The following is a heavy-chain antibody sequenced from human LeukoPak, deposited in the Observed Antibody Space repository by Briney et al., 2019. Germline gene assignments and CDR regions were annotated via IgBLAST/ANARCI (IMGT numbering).Heavy chain of an antibody. CDR2: IYPSGST. CDR1: GGSNSGDY. J-gene: IGHJ5*02. D-gene: IGHD3-10*01. V-gene: IGHV4-4*07. Sequence: SETLSLTCTMSGGSNSGDYWSWIRQPAGEGLEWIGRIYPSGSTYLTPSLKSRVSMSVDMSTSQIFLKVDSATAADTALYYCARGYASGCYTTWGQGILVTVSS. CDR3: ARGYASGCYTT.